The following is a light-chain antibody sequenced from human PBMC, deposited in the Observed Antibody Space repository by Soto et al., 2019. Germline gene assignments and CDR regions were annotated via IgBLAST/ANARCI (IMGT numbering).Light chain of an antibody. V-gene: IGLV2-11*01. Sequence: QSALTQPRSVSGSPGQSVTISCTGSSSDVGGYHYVSWYQHHPGKAPKLLIFDVSFRPSGIPDRFSGSKSGNTASLTISGLTADHADPYHCCSSASFRYVFGGGTKVTVL. CDR3: CSSASFRYV. J-gene: IGLJ1*01. CDR1: SSDVGGYHY. CDR2: DVS.